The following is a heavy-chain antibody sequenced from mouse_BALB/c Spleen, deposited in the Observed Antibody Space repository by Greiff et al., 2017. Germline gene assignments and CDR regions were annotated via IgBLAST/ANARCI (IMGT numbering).Heavy chain of an antibody. CDR2: IWGDGST. CDR3: ARAGYYYGSSFFYAMDY. J-gene: IGHJ4*01. D-gene: IGHD1-1*01. Sequence: VQLQESGPGLVAPSQSLSITCTVSGFSLTGYGVNWVRQPPGKGLEWLGMIWGDGSTDYNSALKSRLSISKDNSKSQVFLKMNSLQTDDTARYYCARAGYYYGSSFFYAMDYWGQGTSVTVSS. V-gene: IGHV2-6-7*01. CDR1: GFSLTGYG.